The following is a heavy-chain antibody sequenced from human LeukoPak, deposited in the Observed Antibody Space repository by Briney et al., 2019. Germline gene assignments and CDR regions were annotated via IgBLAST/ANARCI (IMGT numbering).Heavy chain of an antibody. Sequence: GASVTVSFTASGYTFTSYGVSWVRQAPGQGLEWMGWISGSNGNTNNAQKVQGRVTMTTDTSTSTAYMELRSLRSDDTAVYYCAKDQEENGSGRLPYFDYWGQGTLVSVSS. J-gene: IGHJ4*02. CDR2: ISGSNGNT. CDR1: GYTFTSYG. D-gene: IGHD3-10*01. V-gene: IGHV1-18*01. CDR3: AKDQEENGSGRLPYFDY.